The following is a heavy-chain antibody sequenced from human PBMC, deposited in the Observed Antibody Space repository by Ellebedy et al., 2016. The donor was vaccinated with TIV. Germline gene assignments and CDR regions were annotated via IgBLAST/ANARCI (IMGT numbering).Heavy chain of an antibody. CDR2: VFYTGST. J-gene: IGHJ5*02. CDR1: GGSISSSDYY. D-gene: IGHD6-19*01. CDR3: ARRAGTGRFDP. Sequence: MPGGSLRLSCTVSGGSISSSDYYWAWIRQPPGKGLEWIGSVFYTGSTYNNPSLKRRVTVSADTSKNQFSLKLSSLTAADTAVYYCARRAGTGRFDPWGQGTLVTVSS. V-gene: IGHV4-39*01.